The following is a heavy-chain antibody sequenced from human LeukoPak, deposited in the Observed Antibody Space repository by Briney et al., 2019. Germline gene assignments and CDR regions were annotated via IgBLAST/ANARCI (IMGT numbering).Heavy chain of an antibody. CDR1: GGSISSHY. D-gene: IGHD6-13*01. V-gene: IGHV4-4*09. CDR3: ARQGYSSRYYYYYYYMDV. J-gene: IGHJ6*03. Sequence: SETLSLTCTVSGGSISSHYWSWIRQPPGKGLEWIGYIYTSGSTNYNPSLKSRVTISVDTSKNQFSLKLSSVTAADTAVYYCARQGYSSRYYYYYYYMDVWGKGTTVTVSS. CDR2: IYTSGST.